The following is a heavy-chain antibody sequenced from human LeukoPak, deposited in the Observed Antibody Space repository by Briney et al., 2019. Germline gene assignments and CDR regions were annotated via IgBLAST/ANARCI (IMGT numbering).Heavy chain of an antibody. Sequence: GRSLRLSCAASGFTFSSYGMHWVRQAPGKGLEWVAVISYDGSNKYYADSVKGRFTISRDNSKNTLYLQMNSLRAEHTAVYYCAKVGWRGINYYYYYGMDVWGKGTTVTVSS. CDR1: GFTFSSYG. J-gene: IGHJ6*04. D-gene: IGHD2-15*01. CDR2: ISYDGSNK. V-gene: IGHV3-30*18. CDR3: AKVGWRGINYYYYYGMDV.